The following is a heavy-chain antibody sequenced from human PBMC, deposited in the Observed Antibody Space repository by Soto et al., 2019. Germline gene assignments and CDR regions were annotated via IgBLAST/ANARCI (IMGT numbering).Heavy chain of an antibody. D-gene: IGHD3-22*01. CDR3: ARDRRFYDSGSYDIANDAFDV. CDR2: INPXXXXX. J-gene: IGHJ3*01. CDR1: GYTXTGYH. V-gene: IGHV1-2*02. Sequence: GAXXKXSCKASGYTXTGYHMHWVRQAPGQGXXXXGWINPXXXXXXXXXXXXXRVTMTRDTSISTAYMEVSRLRSDDTAVYYCARDRRFYDSGSYDIANDAFDVWGQGTMVTVSS.